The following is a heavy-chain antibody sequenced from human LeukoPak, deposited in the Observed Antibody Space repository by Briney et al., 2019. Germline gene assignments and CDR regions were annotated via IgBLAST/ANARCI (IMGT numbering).Heavy chain of an antibody. CDR1: GYTFTSYG. CDR3: ARDYYDSSGYHYFDY. Sequence: PVASVKVSCKASGYTFTSYGISWVRQAPGQGLEWMGWISAYNGNTNYAQKLQGRVTMTTDTSTGTAYMELRSLRSDDTAVYYCARDYYDSSGYHYFDYWGQGTLVTVSS. D-gene: IGHD3-22*01. V-gene: IGHV1-18*01. J-gene: IGHJ4*02. CDR2: ISAYNGNT.